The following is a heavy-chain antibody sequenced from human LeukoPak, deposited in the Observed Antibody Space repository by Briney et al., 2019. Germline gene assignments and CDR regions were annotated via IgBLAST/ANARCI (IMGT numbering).Heavy chain of an antibody. Sequence: SETLSLTCTVSGGSISIYYWNWIRQPAGKGLEWIGRIYTNENTFFNPSLRSRVTMSVDTSKNQFSLQLTSVTAADAAVYYCARSSDSSGYYGGGIIDYWGQGTLVTVSS. CDR1: GGSISIYY. J-gene: IGHJ4*02. D-gene: IGHD6-19*01. CDR2: IYTNENT. CDR3: ARSSDSSGYYGGGIIDY. V-gene: IGHV4-4*07.